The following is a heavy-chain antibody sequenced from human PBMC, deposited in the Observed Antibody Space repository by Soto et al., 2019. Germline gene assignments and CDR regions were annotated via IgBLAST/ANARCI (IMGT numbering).Heavy chain of an antibody. Sequence: EVQLVESGGGLVQPGGSLRLSCAATGFTFRSYWMSWVRQAPGKGLEWVANIKPDGSEKWYVDSVKGRFTISRDNAKSSQYLRMNSLRAEDTPVDYSARGDFYDSSGAVADDFGIWGQGRMLTVAS. CDR2: IKPDGSEK. D-gene: IGHD3-22*01. J-gene: IGHJ3*02. CDR3: ARGDFYDSSGAVADDFGI. V-gene: IGHV3-7*04. CDR1: GFTFRSYW.